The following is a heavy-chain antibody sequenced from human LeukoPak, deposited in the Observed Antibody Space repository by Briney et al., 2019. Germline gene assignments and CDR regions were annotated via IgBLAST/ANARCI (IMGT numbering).Heavy chain of an antibody. D-gene: IGHD3-16*02. J-gene: IGHJ3*02. CDR3: ARSLAGVITPTLNNAFDI. Sequence: GGSLRLSCAASGLAFSSYAMHGVRQAPGKGLGWGAVISYDGSNKYYADSVKGRFTISRDNSRNTLYLQMTSLRAAHTPVSYCARSLAGVITPTLNNAFDIWGQGTMVTVSS. V-gene: IGHV3-30-3*01. CDR2: ISYDGSNK. CDR1: GLAFSSYA.